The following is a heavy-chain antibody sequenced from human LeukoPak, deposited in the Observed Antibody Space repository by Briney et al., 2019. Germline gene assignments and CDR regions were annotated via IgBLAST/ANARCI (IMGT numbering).Heavy chain of an antibody. Sequence: SETLSLTCTVSGGSISSYYWSWIRQPAGKGLEWIGRIYTSGSTNYNPSLKSRVTMSVDTSKNQFSLKLSSATAADTAVYYCASEGGSYPASLTNWGQGTLVTVSS. V-gene: IGHV4-4*07. J-gene: IGHJ4*02. CDR1: GGSISSYY. CDR2: IYTSGST. CDR3: ASEGGSYPASLTN. D-gene: IGHD1-26*01.